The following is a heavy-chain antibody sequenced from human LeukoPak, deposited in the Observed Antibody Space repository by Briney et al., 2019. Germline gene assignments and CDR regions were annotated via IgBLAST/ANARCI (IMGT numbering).Heavy chain of an antibody. J-gene: IGHJ5*02. CDR1: GFTFSSYG. D-gene: IGHD3-10*01. V-gene: IGHV3-30*02. CDR3: AKDAQDYYGSVRVSVWFDP. CDR2: IRYDGSNK. Sequence: GGSLRLSWAASGFTFSSYGMHWVRQAPGKGLEWVAFIRYDGSNKYYADSVKGRFTISRDNSKNTLYLQMNSLRAEDTAVYYCAKDAQDYYGSVRVSVWFDPWGQGTLVTVSS.